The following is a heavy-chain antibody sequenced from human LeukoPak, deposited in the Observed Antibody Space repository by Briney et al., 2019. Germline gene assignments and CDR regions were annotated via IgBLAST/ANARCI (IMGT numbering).Heavy chain of an antibody. CDR1: GFTFSTYV. CDR3: ASGPPFLKYFEY. D-gene: IGHD3-3*01. V-gene: IGHV3-23*01. J-gene: IGHJ4*02. CDR2: ISVGAEYI. Sequence: GGSLRLSCAASGFTFSTYVMNWFRQAPGKGLEWVSTISVGAEYIFYADSVKGRFTISRDDFNNALYLQMHSLRAEDTALYYCASGPPFLKYFEYWGQGTLVTVSS.